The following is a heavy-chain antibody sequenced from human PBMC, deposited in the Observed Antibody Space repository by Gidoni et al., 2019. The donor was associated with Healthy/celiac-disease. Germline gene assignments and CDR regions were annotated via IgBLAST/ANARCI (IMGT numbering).Heavy chain of an antibody. CDR2: IYHSGST. D-gene: IGHD7-27*01. J-gene: IGHJ3*01. V-gene: IGHV4-38-2*01. Sequence: QVQLQESGPGLVKPSETLSLTCAVSGYSISSGYYWGWIRQPPEKGLEWIGSIYHSGSTYYNPSLKSRVTISVETSKNQFSLKLSSVTAADTAVYYCARSPRTGVFWWVHWGQGTMVTVSS. CDR3: ARSPRTGVFWWVH. CDR1: GYSISSGYY.